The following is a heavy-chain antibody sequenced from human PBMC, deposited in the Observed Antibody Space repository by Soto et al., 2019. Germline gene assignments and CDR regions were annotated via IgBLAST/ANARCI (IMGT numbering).Heavy chain of an antibody. V-gene: IGHV3-72*01. Sequence: EVQLAESGGGLVQPGGSLRLSCAASGFTLSDHYMDWVRQAPGKGLEWVGRTKNKANNYIIEYAASVKGRFTISRDDSKNSLYLQMNNLRTEDTAVYYCATWYSGSPRYWGQGTLVTVSS. D-gene: IGHD1-26*01. J-gene: IGHJ4*02. CDR1: GFTLSDHY. CDR2: TKNKANNYII. CDR3: ATWYSGSPRY.